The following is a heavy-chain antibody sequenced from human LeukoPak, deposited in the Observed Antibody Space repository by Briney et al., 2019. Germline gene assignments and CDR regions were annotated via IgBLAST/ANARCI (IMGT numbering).Heavy chain of an antibody. D-gene: IGHD3-22*01. J-gene: IGHJ4*02. V-gene: IGHV1-18*01. Sequence: ASVKVSCTASGYTFTSYSISWVRQAPGQGLEWMGWISAYNGNTNYAQKLQGRVTMTTDTSTSTAYMELRSLRSDDTAVYYCARGVVSGWVVVMTYFDYWGQGTLVTVSS. CDR2: ISAYNGNT. CDR1: GYTFTSYS. CDR3: ARGVVSGWVVVMTYFDY.